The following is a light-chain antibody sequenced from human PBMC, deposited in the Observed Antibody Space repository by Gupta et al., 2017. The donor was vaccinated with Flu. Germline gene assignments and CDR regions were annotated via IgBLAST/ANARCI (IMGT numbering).Light chain of an antibody. Sequence: QSVLTQPPSVSGAPGQKVTITSTGNSSNIGAGYDVHCYQQLPASPPNVLIYCSASRPSGVPARFFASKSGSTAAPPTTGLQAEDEADYYCQSYDTSRSGCVFGGGTKVTVL. CDR1: SSNIGAGYD. CDR3: QSYDTSRSGCV. CDR2: CSA. J-gene: IGLJ3*02. V-gene: IGLV1-40*01.